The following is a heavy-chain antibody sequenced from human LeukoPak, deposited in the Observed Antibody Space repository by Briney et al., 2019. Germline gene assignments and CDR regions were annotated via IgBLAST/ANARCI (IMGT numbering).Heavy chain of an antibody. D-gene: IGHD5-24*01. Sequence: ASVKVSCKASGYTFTSYGITWVRQAPGQGLEWMGWISAYKGNRNYAQKFQGRVTLTTDTSTSTAYMELRSLRSDDTAVYYCARGEPDGYNWNIHFDYWGQGTLVTVSS. CDR3: ARGEPDGYNWNIHFDY. CDR2: ISAYKGNR. V-gene: IGHV1-18*01. CDR1: GYTFTSYG. J-gene: IGHJ4*02.